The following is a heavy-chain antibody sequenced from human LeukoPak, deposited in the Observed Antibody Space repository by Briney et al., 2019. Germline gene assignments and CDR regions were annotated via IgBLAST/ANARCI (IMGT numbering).Heavy chain of an antibody. J-gene: IGHJ6*03. CDR2: IYPSGST. CDR3: ARDQKVPNNNFRYYYYMDV. D-gene: IGHD4-11*01. CDR1: GGSISPYH. Sequence: SETLSLTCTVSGGSISPYHWSWIRQPAEKGLDWIGRIYPSGSTNYNLSLKDRVTISIDRSKNQFSLKLSSVTAADTALYYCARDQKVPNNNFRYYYYMDVWGKGTTVTVSS. V-gene: IGHV4-4*07.